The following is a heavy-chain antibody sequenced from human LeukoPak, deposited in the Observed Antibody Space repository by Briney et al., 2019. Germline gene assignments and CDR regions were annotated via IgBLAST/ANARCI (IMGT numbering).Heavy chain of an antibody. V-gene: IGHV3-23*01. Sequence: GGSLRLSCAASGFTFRNYWMGWVRQAPGKGLEWVSAISGSGGSTYYADSVKGRFTISRDNSKNTLYLQMNSLRAEDTAVYYCAKTGRYYYDSSGYYYFDYWGQGTLVTVSS. CDR3: AKTGRYYYDSSGYYYFDY. CDR1: GFTFRNYW. CDR2: ISGSGGST. J-gene: IGHJ4*02. D-gene: IGHD3-22*01.